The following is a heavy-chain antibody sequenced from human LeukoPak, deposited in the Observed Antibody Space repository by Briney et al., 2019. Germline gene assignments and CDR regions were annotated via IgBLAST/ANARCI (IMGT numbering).Heavy chain of an antibody. J-gene: IGHJ4*02. CDR1: GYTFTAYY. Sequence: GASVEVSCKASGYTFTAYYVHWVRQAPGQGLEWMGYMVPSSGVSHYSQKFQDRVTMTRDTSTSTAYLELSGLTSDDTAAYYCSTEDKYCTSTTCGDFWGQGTLVTVSS. CDR3: STEDKYCTSTTCGDF. CDR2: MVPSSGVS. V-gene: IGHV1-2*02. D-gene: IGHD2-2*01.